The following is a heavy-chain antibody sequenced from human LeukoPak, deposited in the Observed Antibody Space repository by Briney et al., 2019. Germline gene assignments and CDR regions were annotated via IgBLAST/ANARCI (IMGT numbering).Heavy chain of an antibody. CDR1: GFTFSSYA. CDR3: ARDDQVGATGVDY. J-gene: IGHJ4*02. CDR2: ISYDGSNK. Sequence: GRSLRLSCAASGFTFSSYAMRWVRQAPGKGLEWVAVISYDGSNKYYADSVKGRFTISRDNSKNTLYLQMNSLRAEDTAVYYCARDDQVGATGVDYWGQGTLVTVSS. V-gene: IGHV3-30-3*01. D-gene: IGHD1-26*01.